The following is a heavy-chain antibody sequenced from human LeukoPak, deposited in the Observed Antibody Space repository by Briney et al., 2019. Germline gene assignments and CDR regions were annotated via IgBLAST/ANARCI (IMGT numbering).Heavy chain of an antibody. CDR2: IYYSGST. CDR1: GGSISSYY. V-gene: IGHV4-59*01. J-gene: IGHJ5*02. D-gene: IGHD5-12*01. Sequence: PSETLSLTCTVSGGSISSYYWSWIRQPPGKGLEWIGYIYYSGSTNYNPSLKSRVTISVDTSKNQFSLKLSSVTAADTAVYYCARDRYSGYEGSWFDPWGQGTLVTVSS. CDR3: ARDRYSGYEGSWFDP.